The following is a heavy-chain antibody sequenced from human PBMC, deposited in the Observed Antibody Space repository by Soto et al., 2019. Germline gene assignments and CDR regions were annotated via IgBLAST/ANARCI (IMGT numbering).Heavy chain of an antibody. V-gene: IGHV3-30*03. CDR3: SRGTYYPQSSGLHADY. CDR2: ISSDGHHQ. D-gene: IGHD3-22*01. Sequence: QVQLVESGGGEVQPGGSLRVSCATSGFTFNDYAMYWVRQAPGQGLEWVAMISSDGHHQFYGDNLRGRFTVSRDNSKNTLFLQMNSLRPEDTAVYYCSRGTYYPQSSGLHADYWGPGTVVTVSS. J-gene: IGHJ4*02. CDR1: GFTFNDYA.